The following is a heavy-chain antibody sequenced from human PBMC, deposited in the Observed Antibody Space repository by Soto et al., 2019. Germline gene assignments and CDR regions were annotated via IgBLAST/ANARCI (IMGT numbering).Heavy chain of an antibody. V-gene: IGHV4-34*01. CDR3: ARDIAAVGTRVFDP. CDR1: GGSFSGHY. D-gene: IGHD6-13*01. J-gene: IGHJ5*02. Sequence: ETLSLTCAVYGGSFSGHYWTWIRQPPGKGLEWIGEINHSGSTNYNPSLKSRVTISVDTPKNQFSLKLSSVTAADTAVYHCARDIAAVGTRVFDPWGQGTLVTVSS. CDR2: INHSGST.